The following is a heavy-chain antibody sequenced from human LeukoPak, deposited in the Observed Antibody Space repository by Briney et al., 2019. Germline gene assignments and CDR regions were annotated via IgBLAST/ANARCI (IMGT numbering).Heavy chain of an antibody. D-gene: IGHD6-19*01. CDR2: IYHSGST. CDR3: ARAAGYSSGWSLDWSDP. Sequence: SETLSLTCTVSGGSISSYYWSWIRQPPGKGLEWIGYIYHSGSTNYNPSLKSRVTISVDTSKNQFSLKLSSVTAADTAVYYCARAAGYSSGWSLDWSDPWGQGTLVTVSS. J-gene: IGHJ5*02. CDR1: GGSISSYY. V-gene: IGHV4-59*01.